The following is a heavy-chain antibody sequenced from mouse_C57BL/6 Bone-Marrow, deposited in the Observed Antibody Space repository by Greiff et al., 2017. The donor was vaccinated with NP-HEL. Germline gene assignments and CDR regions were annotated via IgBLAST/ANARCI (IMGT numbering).Heavy chain of an antibody. CDR3: ARRDYYGSTYFDY. D-gene: IGHD1-1*01. CDR1: GFTFSDYG. J-gene: IGHJ2*01. CDR2: ISSGSSTI. V-gene: IGHV5-17*01. Sequence: EVQLMESGGGLVKPGGSLKLSCAASGFTFSDYGMHWVRQAPEKGLEWVAYISSGSSTIYYADTVKGRFTISRDNAKNTLFLQMTSLRSEDTAMYYCARRDYYGSTYFDYWGQGTTLTVSS.